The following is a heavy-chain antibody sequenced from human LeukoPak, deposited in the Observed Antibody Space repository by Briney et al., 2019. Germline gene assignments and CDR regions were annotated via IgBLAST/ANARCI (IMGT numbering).Heavy chain of an antibody. CDR3: AKDLRNPVAGSDY. V-gene: IGHV3-23*01. D-gene: IGHD6-19*01. CDR2: ISGSGGNT. J-gene: IGHJ4*02. Sequence: GASLRLSCAASGFTFSSYAMSWVRQAPGKGLEWVSAISGSGGNTYYADSVKGRFTISRDNSKNTLYLQMNSLRAEDTAVYYCAKDLRNPVAGSDYWGQGTLVTVSS. CDR1: GFTFSSYA.